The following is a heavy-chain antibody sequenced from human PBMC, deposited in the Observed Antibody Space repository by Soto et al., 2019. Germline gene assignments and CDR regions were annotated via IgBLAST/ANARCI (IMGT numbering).Heavy chain of an antibody. CDR1: GFSLSTSGEG. D-gene: IGHD2-15*01. CDR2: IYWDGDK. V-gene: IGHV2-5*02. J-gene: IGHJ4*02. Sequence: PTLVNPTQTLTLTCTFSGFSLSTSGEGVGWIRQPPGKALEWLALIYWDGDKRYSPSLKSRLTITKDTSKTQVVLTMTNMDPVDTATYYCAHREYLGYWSAGSCFDYWGQGTLVTVSS. CDR3: AHREYLGYWSAGSCFDY.